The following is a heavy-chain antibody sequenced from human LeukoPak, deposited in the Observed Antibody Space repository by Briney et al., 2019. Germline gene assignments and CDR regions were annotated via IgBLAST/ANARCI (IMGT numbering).Heavy chain of an antibody. J-gene: IGHJ4*02. D-gene: IGHD3-22*01. V-gene: IGHV4-34*01. CDR3: ARGLGDSSGPYPFDY. CDR1: GGSFSGYY. Sequence: PSETLSLTCAVYGGSFSGYYRSWIRQPPGKGLEWIGEINHSGSTNYNPSLKSRVTISVDTSKNQFSLKLSSVTAADTAVYYCARGLGDSSGPYPFDYWGQGTLVTVSS. CDR2: INHSGST.